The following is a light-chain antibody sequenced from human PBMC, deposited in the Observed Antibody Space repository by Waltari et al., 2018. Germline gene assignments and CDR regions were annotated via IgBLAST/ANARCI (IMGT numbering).Light chain of an antibody. V-gene: IGLV1-36*01. Sequence: QSVLTQPPSVSEAPRQRVTIACSGSSSNIGNNVVNWYQQVPGEAPKLLIYYDDMLPSGVSDRFSGSRSGTSASLAISGLQSEDEADDYCAAWDDNLNAVVFGGGTKVTVL. CDR1: SSNIGNNV. CDR2: YDD. J-gene: IGLJ2*01. CDR3: AAWDDNLNAVV.